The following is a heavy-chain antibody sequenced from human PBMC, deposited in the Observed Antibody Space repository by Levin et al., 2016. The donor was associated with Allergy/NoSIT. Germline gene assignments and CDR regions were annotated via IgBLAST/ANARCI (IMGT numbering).Heavy chain of an antibody. V-gene: IGHV1-2*02. Sequence: ASVKVSCKASGYTFTGYYMHWVRQAPGQGLEWMGWINPNSGGTNYAQKFQGRVTMTRDTSISTAYMELSRLRSDDTAVYYCARVGPPRGNPRRLCGGDCYWDWFDPWGQGTLVTVSS. D-gene: IGHD2-21*01. J-gene: IGHJ5*02. CDR3: ARVGPPRGNPRRLCGGDCYWDWFDP. CDR2: INPNSGGT. CDR1: GYTFTGYY.